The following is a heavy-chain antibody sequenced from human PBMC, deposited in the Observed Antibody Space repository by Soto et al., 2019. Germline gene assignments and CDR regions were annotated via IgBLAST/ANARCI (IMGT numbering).Heavy chain of an antibody. V-gene: IGHV3-53*01. J-gene: IGHJ6*02. CDR2: SCSGGST. D-gene: IGHD6-6*01. CDR1: WFTVSSNY. Sequence: PGGSLRLSCAASWFTVSSNYMSWVRQAPGKGLWWVSTSCSGGSTYYADSVKGRFTISRDNSKNTLYLQMNSLRAEDTAVYYCAKFGSSSTDYYYYYGMDVWGQGTTVTVSS. CDR3: AKFGSSSTDYYYYYGMDV.